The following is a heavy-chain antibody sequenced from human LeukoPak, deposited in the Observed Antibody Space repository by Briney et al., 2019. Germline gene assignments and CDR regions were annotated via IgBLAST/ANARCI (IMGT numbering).Heavy chain of an antibody. CDR2: INSDGSST. V-gene: IGHV3-74*01. D-gene: IGHD1-26*01. CDR3: TRETGSYYSLGY. J-gene: IGHJ4*02. Sequence: GGSLRLSCAASGFTFSSYWMHWVRQAPGKGPGWVSRINSDGSSTSYADSVKGRFTISRDNAKNTLYLQMDSLRAEATAMYYCTRETGSYYSLGYWGQGTLVTVSS. CDR1: GFTFSSYW.